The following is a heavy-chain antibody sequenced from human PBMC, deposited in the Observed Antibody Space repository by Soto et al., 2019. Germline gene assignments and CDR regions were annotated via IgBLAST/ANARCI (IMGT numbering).Heavy chain of an antibody. Sequence: EVQLLASGGGLVQPGGSLRLSCAASGFTFSSYAMSWVRQAPGKGLEWVSAISGSGGSTYYADSVKGRFTISRDNSKNTLYLQTNSLRAEDTAVYYCAKHSYCSSTSCYEDYYYMDVWGKGTTVTVSS. V-gene: IGHV3-23*01. J-gene: IGHJ6*03. CDR2: ISGSGGST. CDR3: AKHSYCSSTSCYEDYYYMDV. D-gene: IGHD2-2*01. CDR1: GFTFSSYA.